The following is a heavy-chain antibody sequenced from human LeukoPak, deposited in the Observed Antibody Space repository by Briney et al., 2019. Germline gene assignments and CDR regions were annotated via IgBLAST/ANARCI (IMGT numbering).Heavy chain of an antibody. V-gene: IGHV1-69*05. CDR2: IIPIFGTA. CDR3: ARATDYWFDP. J-gene: IGHJ5*02. D-gene: IGHD3-3*01. CDR1: GGTFSSYA. Sequence: GASVKVSCKASGGTFSSYAISWVRQAPGHGLEWMGGIIPIFGTANYAQKFQGRVTITTDESTSTAYMELSSLRSEDTAVYYCARATDYWFDPWGQGTLVTVSS.